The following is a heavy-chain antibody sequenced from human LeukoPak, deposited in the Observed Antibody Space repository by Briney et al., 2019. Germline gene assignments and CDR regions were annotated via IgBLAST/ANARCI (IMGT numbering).Heavy chain of an antibody. CDR2: INSDGSST. D-gene: IGHD2-2*01. J-gene: IGHJ6*02. CDR1: GFTFSSYW. CDR3: ARGQYCSSTSCYTRNYGMDV. V-gene: IGHV3-74*01. Sequence: GGSLRLSCAASGFTFSSYWMHWVRQAPGKGLVWVSRINSDGSSTSYADSVKGRFTISRDNAKNTLYLQMNSLRAEDTAVYYCARGQYCSSTSCYTRNYGMDVWGQGTTVTVSS.